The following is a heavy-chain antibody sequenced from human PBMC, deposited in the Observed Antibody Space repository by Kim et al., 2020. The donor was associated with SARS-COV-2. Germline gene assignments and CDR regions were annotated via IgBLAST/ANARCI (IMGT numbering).Heavy chain of an antibody. CDR2: IYSGGST. J-gene: IGHJ6*02. Sequence: GGSLRLSCAASGFSVSSNYMSWVRQAPGKGLEWVSVIYSGGSTYYADSVKGRFTISRHNSKNTLYLQMNSLRAEDTAVYYCARVILEWLSHHYYYGMDVWGQGPTVTVSS. V-gene: IGHV3-53*04. D-gene: IGHD3-3*01. CDR1: GFSVSSNY. CDR3: ARVILEWLSHHYYYGMDV.